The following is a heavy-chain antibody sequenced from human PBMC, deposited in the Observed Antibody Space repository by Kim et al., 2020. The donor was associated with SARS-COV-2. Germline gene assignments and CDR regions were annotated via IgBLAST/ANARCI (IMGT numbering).Heavy chain of an antibody. D-gene: IGHD6-13*01. CDR2: MNPNSGNT. Sequence: ASVKVSCKASGYTFTSYDINWVRQATGQGLEWMGWMNPNSGNTGYAQKFQGRVTMTRNTSISTAYMELSSLRSEDTAVYYCATRIAAAGMETSPNWYFDLWGRGTLVTVSS. V-gene: IGHV1-8*01. J-gene: IGHJ2*01. CDR3: ATRIAAAGMETSPNWYFDL. CDR1: GYTFTSYD.